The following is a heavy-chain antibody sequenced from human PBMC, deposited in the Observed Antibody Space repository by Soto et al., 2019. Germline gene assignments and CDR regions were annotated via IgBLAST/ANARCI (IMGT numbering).Heavy chain of an antibody. D-gene: IGHD1-1*01. CDR3: ARDPGNWNGGSMVWFDP. J-gene: IGHJ5*02. Sequence: QVQLVESGGGVVQPGRSLRLSCAASGFTFSSYTMNWVRQAPGKGLEWVALISYDGNNKYYTDSVKGRFTISRDNSKSALYLQMNSLRPEDTAVYYCARDPGNWNGGSMVWFDPWGQGTLVTVSS. CDR1: GFTFSSYT. V-gene: IGHV3-30-3*01. CDR2: ISYDGNNK.